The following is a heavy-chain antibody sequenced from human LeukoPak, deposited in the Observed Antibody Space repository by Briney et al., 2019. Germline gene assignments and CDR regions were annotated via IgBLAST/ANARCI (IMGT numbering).Heavy chain of an antibody. D-gene: IGHD3-3*01. Sequence: GGSLRLSCTASTFTLSSYAMHWVRQAPGKGLEWVAVMSYDGYNKYYADSVRGRFTISRDKSENTLYLQMHSLRAEDTALYYCARDVYYNFWSGDFHGMDVWGQGTLVTVFS. CDR1: TFTLSSYA. V-gene: IGHV3-30-3*01. J-gene: IGHJ6*02. CDR2: MSYDGYNK. CDR3: ARDVYYNFWSGDFHGMDV.